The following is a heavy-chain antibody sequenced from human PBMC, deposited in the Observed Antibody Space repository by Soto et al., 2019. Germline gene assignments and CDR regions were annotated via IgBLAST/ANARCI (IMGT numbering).Heavy chain of an antibody. CDR1: GYSISSGYY. J-gene: IGHJ5*02. CDR2: IYHSGST. D-gene: IGHD3-3*01. V-gene: IGHV4-38-2*01. CDR3: ARVLTPITIFGVVILKHNWFDP. Sequence: PSETLSLTCAVSGYSISSGYYWGWIRQPPGKGLEWIGSIYHSGSTYYNPSLKSRVTISVDTSKNQFSLKLSSVTAADTAVYYCARVLTPITIFGVVILKHNWFDPWGQGTLVTVSS.